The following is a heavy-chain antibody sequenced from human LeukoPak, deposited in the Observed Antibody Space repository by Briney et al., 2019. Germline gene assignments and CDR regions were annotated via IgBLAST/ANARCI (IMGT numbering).Heavy chain of an antibody. CDR2: ISSSSSYI. Sequence: GGAPRLSCAASGFTSSRYSMDGGRQAPGKGLEWVSSISSSSSYIYYADSVKGRFTISRDNAKNSLSLQMNRLRAEDTAVYYCARDRDDYPYYWGQGTLVTVSS. CDR3: ARDRDDYPYY. D-gene: IGHD4-11*01. V-gene: IGHV3-21*01. J-gene: IGHJ4*02. CDR1: GFTSSRYS.